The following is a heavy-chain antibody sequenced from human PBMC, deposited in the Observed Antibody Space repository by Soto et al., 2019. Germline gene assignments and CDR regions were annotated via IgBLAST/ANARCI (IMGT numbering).Heavy chain of an antibody. J-gene: IGHJ4*02. V-gene: IGHV1-69*02. CDR1: GGTFSSYT. D-gene: IGHD5-12*01. CDR2: IIPILGIA. Sequence: QVQLVQSGAEVKKPGSSVKVSCKASGGTFSSYTISWVRQAPGQGLEWMGRIIPILGIANYAQKFQGRVTITADKSTSTAYRELSSLRAEDTAVYDCRYRGYERSGRGDYWGQGTLVTVSS. CDR3: RYRGYERSGRGDY.